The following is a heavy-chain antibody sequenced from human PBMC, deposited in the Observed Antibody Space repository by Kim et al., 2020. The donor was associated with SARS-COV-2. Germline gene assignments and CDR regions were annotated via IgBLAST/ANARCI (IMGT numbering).Heavy chain of an antibody. CDR3: VRDFDYSHCGGDY. CDR1: GYGFTTFG. J-gene: IGHJ4*02. Sequence: ASVKVSCKASGYGFTTFGISGVRQAPEQGLEWMGWISGFKGKTNYAQNLQGRVTMTTDTATSTAYMELRNLRSDDTAVYYCVRDFDYSHCGGDYWGQGTLVTVSS. V-gene: IGHV1-18*04. D-gene: IGHD4-4*01. CDR2: ISGFKGKT.